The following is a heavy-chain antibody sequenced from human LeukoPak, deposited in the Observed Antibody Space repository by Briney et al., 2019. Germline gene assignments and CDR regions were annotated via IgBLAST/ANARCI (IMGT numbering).Heavy chain of an antibody. CDR3: ARGPTDFDASDI. V-gene: IGHV3-7*01. Sequence: GGSLRLSCAASGFTISRYWMSWVRLVPGKGPESVAHIKHDSSETYYVDSVRGRFIISRDNVKNSLYLQMNSLRVEDTAVYHCARGPTDFDASDIWGHGTLVTASS. CDR1: GFTISRYW. J-gene: IGHJ3*02. CDR2: IKHDSSET. D-gene: IGHD1-26*01.